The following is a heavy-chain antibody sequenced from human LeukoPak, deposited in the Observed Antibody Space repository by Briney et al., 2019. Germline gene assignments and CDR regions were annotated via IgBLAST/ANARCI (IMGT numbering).Heavy chain of an antibody. CDR3: ARDVRPDY. D-gene: IGHD6-6*01. CDR2: VKQDGTEK. V-gene: IGHV3-7*04. CDR1: GFTFSSYW. Sequence: GGSLRLSCAASGFTFSSYWMSWVRQAPGEGLEWVANVKQDGTEKYYMDSVKGRFSISRDNAKNSLYLQMNALRAEDTAVYYCARDVRPDYWGQGTLVTVST. J-gene: IGHJ4*02.